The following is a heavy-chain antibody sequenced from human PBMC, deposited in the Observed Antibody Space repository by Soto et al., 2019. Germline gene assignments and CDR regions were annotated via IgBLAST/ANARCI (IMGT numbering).Heavy chain of an antibody. CDR2: IYYSGST. CDR3: ARGHIVVVPAAPSPLNWFDP. V-gene: IGHV4-30-4*02. J-gene: IGHJ5*02. CDR1: GGSISSGDYY. D-gene: IGHD2-2*01. Sequence: SDTLSLTCTVSGGSISSGDYYWSWIRQPPGKGLEWIGYIYYSGSTYYNPSLKSRVTISVDTSKNQFSLKLSSVTAADTAVYYCARGHIVVVPAAPSPLNWFDPWGQGTLVTVSS.